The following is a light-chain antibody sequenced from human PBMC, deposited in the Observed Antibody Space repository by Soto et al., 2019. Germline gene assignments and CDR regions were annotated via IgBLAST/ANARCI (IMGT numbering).Light chain of an antibody. J-gene: IGLJ1*01. CDR1: SSDVGSYNL. V-gene: IGLV2-23*01. Sequence: QSVLTQPASVSGSPGQSITISCTGTSSDVGSYNLVSWYQQHPGKAPKLMIYEGSKRPSGVSNRFSGSKSGNTASPTISGLQAEDEADYYCFSYAGSSTYVFGTGTKATVL. CDR2: EGS. CDR3: FSYAGSSTYV.